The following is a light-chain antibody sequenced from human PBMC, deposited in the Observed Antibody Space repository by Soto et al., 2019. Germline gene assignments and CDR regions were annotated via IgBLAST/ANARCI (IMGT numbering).Light chain of an antibody. CDR3: QQRVDWLT. CDR2: GPS. CDR1: QSVSSY. V-gene: IGKV3-11*01. Sequence: ETVMTQSPATLSVSPGERATLSCRASQSVSSYLAWYQQKPGQAPRLLIYGPSTRATGIPARFSGSGSGTDFTLTISSVEPEDFAVYYCQQRVDWLTFGGGTKLEIK. J-gene: IGKJ4*01.